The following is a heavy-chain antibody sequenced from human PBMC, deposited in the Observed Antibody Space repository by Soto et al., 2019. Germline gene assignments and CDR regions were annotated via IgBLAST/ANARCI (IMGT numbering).Heavy chain of an antibody. CDR2: ISSSSSYI. Sequence: GXLILSCAASGFTFSSYSMNWVRQAPGKGLEWVSSISSSSSYIYYADSVKGRFTISRDNAKNSLYLQMNSLRAEDTAVYYCARDPWNEGRAFDIWGQGTMVTV. V-gene: IGHV3-21*01. CDR1: GFTFSSYS. CDR3: ARDPWNEGRAFDI. J-gene: IGHJ3*02. D-gene: IGHD1-1*01.